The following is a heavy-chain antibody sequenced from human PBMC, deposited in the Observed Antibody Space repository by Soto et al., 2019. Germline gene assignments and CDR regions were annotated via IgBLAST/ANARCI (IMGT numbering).Heavy chain of an antibody. Sequence: PGESLKISCKASGFIFTSYWLSWVRQMPGKGLEWMGMLNPKDSFANYSPSFRGHVTISPDTSVTTAYLKWSSLKASDTAIYYCARHKSGGASYPFDFWGQGTLVTVSS. CDR3: ARHKSGGASYPFDF. V-gene: IGHV5-10-1*01. CDR2: LNPKDSFA. J-gene: IGHJ4*02. D-gene: IGHD3-10*01. CDR1: GFIFTSYW.